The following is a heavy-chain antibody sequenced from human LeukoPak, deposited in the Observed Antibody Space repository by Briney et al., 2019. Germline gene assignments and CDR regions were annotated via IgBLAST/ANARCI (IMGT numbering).Heavy chain of an antibody. Sequence: SETLSLTCTVSGGSISSSSYYWGWIRQPPGKGLEWIGSIYYSGSTYYNPSLKSRVTISVDTSKNQFSLKLSSVTAADTAVYYCARAGPSPNYFDYWGQGTLVTVSS. CDR2: IYYSGST. CDR3: ARAGPSPNYFDY. CDR1: GGSISSSSYY. J-gene: IGHJ4*02. V-gene: IGHV4-39*07.